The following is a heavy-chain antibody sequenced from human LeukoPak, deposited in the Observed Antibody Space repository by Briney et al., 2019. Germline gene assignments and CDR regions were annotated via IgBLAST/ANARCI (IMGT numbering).Heavy chain of an antibody. D-gene: IGHD4-17*01. J-gene: IGHJ4*02. Sequence: SETLSLTCTVSGGSVTSYYWSWIRQPPGKGLEWIGYIYNTGSTNYNPSLKSRVTISLDTPKNQFSLNLRSVTAADTAVYFCATDGHYGDRYFFDYWGLGTLVTVSS. V-gene: IGHV4-59*02. CDR3: ATDGHYGDRYFFDY. CDR2: IYNTGST. CDR1: GGSVTSYY.